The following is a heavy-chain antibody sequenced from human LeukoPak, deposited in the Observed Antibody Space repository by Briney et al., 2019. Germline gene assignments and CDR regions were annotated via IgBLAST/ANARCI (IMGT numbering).Heavy chain of an antibody. J-gene: IGHJ4*02. D-gene: IGHD5-18*01. V-gene: IGHV3-7*01. Sequence: PGGSLRPSCAASGFTFSRAWMSWLRQAPGKGLEWVANIKEDGSEDYYADSVKGRFAISKDNAKNSLYLQMNSLRAEDTAMYYCARDADGYEDWGQGTLVTVSS. CDR2: IKEDGSED. CDR3: ARDADGYED. CDR1: GFTFSRAW.